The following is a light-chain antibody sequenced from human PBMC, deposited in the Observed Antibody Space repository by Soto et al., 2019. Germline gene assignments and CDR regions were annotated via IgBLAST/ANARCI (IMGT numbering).Light chain of an antibody. J-gene: IGLJ2*01. CDR1: SSDVGTYNL. CDR2: EGT. V-gene: IGLV2-23*01. Sequence: QSALTQPASVSGSPGQSITISCTGTSSDVGTYNLVSWYQQYPGKAPKLIIYEGTKRPSGVSDRFSDSKSGNTASLTISGVQVEDEADYYCCSYAGIESVLFGGGTKLTVL. CDR3: CSYAGIESVL.